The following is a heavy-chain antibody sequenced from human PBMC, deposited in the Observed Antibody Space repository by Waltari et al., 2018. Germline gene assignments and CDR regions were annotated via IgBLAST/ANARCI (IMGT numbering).Heavy chain of an antibody. Sequence: QLQLQESGGRLVKPSETLSLTCTVSGGSISSSSYYWCWIRQPPGKGLEWIGSIYYSGRTYYNPCLQGRVVISVDTSKNQFSLKRGSVTASDTAVYYCARRGGYIAVAAHFDYWGQGTLVTVSS. CDR2: IYYSGRT. CDR3: ARRGGYIAVAAHFDY. D-gene: IGHD6-19*01. J-gene: IGHJ4*02. V-gene: IGHV4-39*01. CDR1: GGSISSSSYY.